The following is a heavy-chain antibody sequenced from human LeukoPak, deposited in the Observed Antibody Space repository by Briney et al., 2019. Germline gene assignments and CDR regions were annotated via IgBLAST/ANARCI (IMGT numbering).Heavy chain of an antibody. CDR3: AREGYYGSGSPPSLYFDY. CDR1: GFTFRNYV. Sequence: GGSLGLSCAASGFTFRNYVIHWVCQAPGKGLEWVAVTSSDLNVKLYADSVKGRFTISRDNSRSTLYLQMNSLRPEDTAIYYCAREGYYGSGSPPSLYFDYWGQGTLVTVSS. V-gene: IGHV3-30-3*01. J-gene: IGHJ4*02. D-gene: IGHD3-10*01. CDR2: TSSDLNVK.